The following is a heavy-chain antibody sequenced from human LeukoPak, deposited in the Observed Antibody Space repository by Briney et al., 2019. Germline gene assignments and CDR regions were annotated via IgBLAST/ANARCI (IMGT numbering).Heavy chain of an antibody. CDR1: GYTFTSYY. J-gene: IGHJ4*02. CDR2: INPSGGST. V-gene: IGHV1-46*01. Sequence: ASVKVSCKASGYTFTSYYMHWVRQAPGQGLEWMGIINPSGGSTSYAQKFQGRVTMTRDTSTSTVYMELSSLRSEDTAVYYCARGDYYYDSSPYYFDYWGQGTLVTVPS. D-gene: IGHD3-22*01. CDR3: ARGDYYYDSSPYYFDY.